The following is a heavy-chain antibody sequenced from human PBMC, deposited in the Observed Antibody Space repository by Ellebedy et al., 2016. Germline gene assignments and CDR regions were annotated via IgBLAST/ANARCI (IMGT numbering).Heavy chain of an antibody. D-gene: IGHD2-21*01. CDR3: ARGNHMFDY. J-gene: IGHJ4*02. CDR1: GFAFSDHH. CDR2: IRGKAYGGTT. V-gene: IGHV3-71*01. Sequence: GGSLRLSCAASGFAFSDHHMNWVRQAPGQGLEWIGFIRGKAYGGTTEYDPSVKGRFSISRDDSNNLLYLQMNSLRPDDTAVYFCARGNHMFDYWGQGTLVTVSS.